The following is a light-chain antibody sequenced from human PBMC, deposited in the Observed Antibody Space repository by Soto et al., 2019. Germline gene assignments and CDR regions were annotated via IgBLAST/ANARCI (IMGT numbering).Light chain of an antibody. CDR1: QDISNY. CDR2: DAS. CDR3: QQFDNVPIT. Sequence: DIQMTQSPSSLSASVGDRVTITCQASQDISNYLNWYQQKPGKAPKLLIYDASNLKTVVPSRFSGSGSGTDFTFTISSLQPEDIATYYCQQFDNVPITFGQGTRLEIK. V-gene: IGKV1-33*01. J-gene: IGKJ5*01.